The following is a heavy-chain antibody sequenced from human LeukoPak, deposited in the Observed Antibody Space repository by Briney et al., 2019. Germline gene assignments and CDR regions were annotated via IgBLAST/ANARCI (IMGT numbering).Heavy chain of an antibody. CDR3: AKDSSRGYDLYYYYMDV. CDR2: ISGSGGST. V-gene: IGHV3-23*01. Sequence: GGSLRLSCAASGFTFSSYAMSWVRQAPGKGLEWVSAISGSGGSTYYADSGKGRFTISRDNSKNTLYLQMNSLRAEDTAVYYCAKDSSRGYDLYYYYMDVWGKGTTVTVSS. J-gene: IGHJ6*03. CDR1: GFTFSSYA. D-gene: IGHD5-12*01.